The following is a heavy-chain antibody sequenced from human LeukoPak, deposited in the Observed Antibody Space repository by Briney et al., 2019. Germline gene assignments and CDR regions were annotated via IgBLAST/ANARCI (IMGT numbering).Heavy chain of an antibody. CDR1: GFTFSTYW. V-gene: IGHV3-33*08. CDR2: IWYDESNK. J-gene: IGHJ6*02. Sequence: GGSLRLSCAASGFTFSTYWMCWVRQAPGKGLEWVAVIWYDESNKYYADSVKGRFTISRDNSKNTLYLQMNSLRAEDTAVYYCARDSAPYSSSSSGYYYGMDVWGQGTTVTVSS. D-gene: IGHD6-6*01. CDR3: ARDSAPYSSSSSGYYYGMDV.